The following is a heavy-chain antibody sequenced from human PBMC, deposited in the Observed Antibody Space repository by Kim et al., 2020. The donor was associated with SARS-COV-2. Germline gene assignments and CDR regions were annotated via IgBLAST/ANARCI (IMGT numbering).Heavy chain of an antibody. J-gene: IGHJ4*02. CDR1: GVSFNNYW. Sequence: GGYLRLSCAASGVSFNNYWMGWVRQAPGKGLEWVAHIKEDGSEKYYVDSVKGLFTISRDNAKNSLYLQMNSLRAEDTAVYYCARDRGYCTGGSCYSIFDYWGQGTQVTVSS. CDR3: ARDRGYCTGGSCYSIFDY. V-gene: IGHV3-7*03. D-gene: IGHD2-15*01. CDR2: IKEDGSEK.